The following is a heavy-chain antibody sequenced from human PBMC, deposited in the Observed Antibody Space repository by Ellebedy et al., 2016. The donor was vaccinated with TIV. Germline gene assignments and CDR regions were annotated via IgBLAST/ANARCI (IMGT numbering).Heavy chain of an antibody. CDR2: ISSSTYI. V-gene: IGHV3-21*06. D-gene: IGHD1-26*01. Sequence: GESLKISCAASKFNFSRYSMNWVRQAPGKGLEWVSSISSSTYIYYADSVKGRFTISRDNTKNSLYLQMNSLRVEDTAVYYCARGSQFRNWLDPWGQGTLVTVSS. CDR3: ARGSQFRNWLDP. J-gene: IGHJ5*02. CDR1: KFNFSRYS.